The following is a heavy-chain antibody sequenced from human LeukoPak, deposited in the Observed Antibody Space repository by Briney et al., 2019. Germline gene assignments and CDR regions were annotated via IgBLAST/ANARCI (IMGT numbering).Heavy chain of an antibody. Sequence: GGSLRLSCAASGFTFSSYAMSWVRQAPGKGLEWVSATSGSGGSTYYADSVKGRFTISRDNSKNTLYLQMNSLRAEDTAVYYCARWYSSGWYSDYWGQGTLVTVSS. D-gene: IGHD6-19*01. J-gene: IGHJ4*02. V-gene: IGHV3-23*01. CDR2: TSGSGGST. CDR1: GFTFSSYA. CDR3: ARWYSSGWYSDY.